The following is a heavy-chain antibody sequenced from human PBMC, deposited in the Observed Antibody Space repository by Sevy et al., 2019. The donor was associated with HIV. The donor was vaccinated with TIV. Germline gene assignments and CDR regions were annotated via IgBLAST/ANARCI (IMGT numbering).Heavy chain of an antibody. CDR1: GFSVGSYT. CDR3: SSGGGY. V-gene: IGHV3-21*01. J-gene: IGHJ4*02. CDR2: ISVTTNNT. D-gene: IGHD3-16*01. Sequence: GGSLRLSCAASGFSVGSYTMNWVRQAPGKGLEWVSFISVTTNNTYYGDSVKGRFTISRDNARNSVYLQMNSLRAEDTAVYYCSSGGGYWGQGALVTVSS.